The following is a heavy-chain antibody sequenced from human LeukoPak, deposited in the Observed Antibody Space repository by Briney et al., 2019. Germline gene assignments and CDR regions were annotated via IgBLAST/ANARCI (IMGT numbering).Heavy chain of an antibody. J-gene: IGHJ4*02. CDR3: ARRTRYSSSWYWGNYFDY. Sequence: GESLQISCKGSGYSFTSYWIGWVRQMPGKGLEWMGIIYPGDSDTRYSPSFQGQVTISADKSISTAYLQWSSLKASDTAMYYCARRTRYSSSWYWGNYFDYWGQGTLVTVSS. D-gene: IGHD6-13*01. CDR2: IYPGDSDT. V-gene: IGHV5-51*01. CDR1: GYSFTSYW.